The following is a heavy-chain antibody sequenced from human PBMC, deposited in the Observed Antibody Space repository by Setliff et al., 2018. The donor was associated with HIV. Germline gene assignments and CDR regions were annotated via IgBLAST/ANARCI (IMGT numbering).Heavy chain of an antibody. CDR1: GYTLTELS. CDR2: FDPEDGET. Sequence: ASVKVSCKVSGYTLTELSMHWVRQAPGKGLEWMGGFDPEDGETIYAQKFQGRVTMTEDTSTDTAYMELSSLRSEDTAVYYCAAIVGVTTMEYAFDIWGQGTMVTVSS. V-gene: IGHV1-24*01. CDR3: AAIVGVTTMEYAFDI. J-gene: IGHJ3*02. D-gene: IGHD1-26*01.